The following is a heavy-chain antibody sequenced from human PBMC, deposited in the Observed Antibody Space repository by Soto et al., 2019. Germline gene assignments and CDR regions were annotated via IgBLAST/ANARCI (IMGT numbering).Heavy chain of an antibody. CDR3: ARQGDYGDYVLLS. Sequence: QLQLQESGPGLVKPSETLSLTYTVSGGSISSSSYYWGWIRQPPGKGLEWIGSIYYSGSTYYNPSLKSRVTISVDTSKNQFSLKLSSVTAADTAVYYCARQGDYGDYVLLSWGQGTLVTVSS. J-gene: IGHJ4*02. CDR2: IYYSGST. V-gene: IGHV4-39*01. D-gene: IGHD4-17*01. CDR1: GGSISSSSYY.